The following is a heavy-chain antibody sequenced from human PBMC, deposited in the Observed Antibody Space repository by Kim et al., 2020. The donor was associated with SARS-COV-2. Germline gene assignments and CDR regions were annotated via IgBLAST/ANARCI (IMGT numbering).Heavy chain of an antibody. CDR3: TREPYTVTTTYNWFDP. Sequence: GGSLRLSCTASGFTFGDYAMSWVRQAPGKGLEWVGFIRSKAYGGTTEYAASVKGRFTISRDDSKSIAYLQMNSLKTEDTAVYYCTREPYTVTTTYNWFDPWGQGTLVTVSS. CDR1: GFTFGDYA. CDR2: IRSKAYGGTT. V-gene: IGHV3-49*04. D-gene: IGHD4-17*01. J-gene: IGHJ5*02.